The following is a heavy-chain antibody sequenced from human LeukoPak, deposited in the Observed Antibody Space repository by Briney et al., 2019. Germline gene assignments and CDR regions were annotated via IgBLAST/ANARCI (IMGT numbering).Heavy chain of an antibody. Sequence: GGSLRLSCAASGFTVSNNYISWVRQAPGKGLEWVSVMYSGGSTNYADSVKGRFIISRDDSKNILDLQMNSLKTEDTAVYYRARGNYATTGPGALDIWGRGTMVTVSS. D-gene: IGHD1-26*01. V-gene: IGHV3-53*01. CDR2: MYSGGST. CDR1: GFTVSNNY. CDR3: ARGNYATTGPGALDI. J-gene: IGHJ3*02.